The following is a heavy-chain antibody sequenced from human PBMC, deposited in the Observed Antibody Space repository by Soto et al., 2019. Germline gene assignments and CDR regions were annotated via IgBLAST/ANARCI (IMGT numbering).Heavy chain of an antibody. CDR1: GGSISSIDYF. J-gene: IGHJ5*02. CDR3: ARVMAAMQNWLDP. Sequence: QVQLQESGPGLVKPSQTLSLTCSVSGGSISSIDYFWSWIRQPPWKGLEWIGFIYHTGTTYYNPSLRSRVTISIDTSKSQFSMKLNSVTAADTAVYYCARVMAAMQNWLDPWGQGTLVTVSP. D-gene: IGHD2-2*01. CDR2: IYHTGTT. V-gene: IGHV4-30-4*01.